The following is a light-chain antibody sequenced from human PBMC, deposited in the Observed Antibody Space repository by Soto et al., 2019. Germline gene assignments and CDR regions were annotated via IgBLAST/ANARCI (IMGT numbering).Light chain of an antibody. CDR2: KAS. CDR3: QQYNSYGTAT. V-gene: IGKV1-5*03. Sequence: DFQMTQSPPTLTASVGDRVTITRRASQSINKWLAWYQQKPGKAPNLLIYKASSLKSGVPSRFSGSGSGTEFSLTISSLQPDDFATYYCQQYNSYGTATFGQGTKVDI. CDR1: QSINKW. J-gene: IGKJ1*01.